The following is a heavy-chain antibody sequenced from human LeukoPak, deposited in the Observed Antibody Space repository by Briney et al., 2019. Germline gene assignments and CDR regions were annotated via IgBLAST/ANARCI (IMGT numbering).Heavy chain of an antibody. D-gene: IGHD5-12*01. CDR2: INPNSGGT. V-gene: IGHV1-2*02. CDR3: ARDRSGLRSSSNDY. J-gene: IGHJ4*02. Sequence: ASVKVSCRASGYTFTSYGISWVRQAPGQGLEWMGWINPNSGGTNYAQKFQGRVTMTRDTSISTAYMELSRLRSDDTAVYYCARDRSGLRSSSNDYWGQGTLVTVSS. CDR1: GYTFTSYG.